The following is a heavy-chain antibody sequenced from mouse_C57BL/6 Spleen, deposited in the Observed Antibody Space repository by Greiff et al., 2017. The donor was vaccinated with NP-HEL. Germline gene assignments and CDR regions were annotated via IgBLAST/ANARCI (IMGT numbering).Heavy chain of an antibody. CDR1: GYTFTSYW. CDR2: IYPGSGST. CDR3: ARGGYDYDPFDY. D-gene: IGHD2-4*01. V-gene: IGHV1-55*01. Sequence: VQLQQSGAELVKPGASVKMSCKASGYTFTSYWITWVKQRPGQGLEWIGDIYPGSGSTNYNEKFKSKATLTVDKSSSTAYMQLSSLTSEDSAVYYCARGGYDYDPFDYWGQGTTLTVSS. J-gene: IGHJ2*01.